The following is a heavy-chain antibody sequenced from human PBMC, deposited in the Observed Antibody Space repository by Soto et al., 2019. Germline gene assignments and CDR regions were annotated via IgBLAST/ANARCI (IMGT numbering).Heavy chain of an antibody. J-gene: IGHJ4*02. V-gene: IGHV3-23*01. CDR2: ISGSGGST. D-gene: IGHD6-13*01. CDR1: GFTFSSYA. CDR3: AKDWRRGSSSWADY. Sequence: PGGSLRLSCAASGFTFSSYAMSWVRQAPGKGLEWVSAISGSGGSTYYADSVKGRFTISRDNSKNTLYLQMNSLRAEDTAVYYCAKDWRRGSSSWADYWGQGTLVTVSS.